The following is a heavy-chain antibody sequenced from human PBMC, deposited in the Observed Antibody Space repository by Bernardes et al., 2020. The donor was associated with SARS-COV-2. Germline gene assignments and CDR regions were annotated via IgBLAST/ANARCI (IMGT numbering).Heavy chain of an antibody. CDR2: INHSGST. J-gene: IGHJ5*02. D-gene: IGHD6-19*01. V-gene: IGHV4-34*01. CDR1: GGSFSGYY. CDR3: ARPRGSGFMRWFDP. Sequence: SETLSLTCAVYGGSFSGYYWSWIRQPPGKGLEWIGEINHSGSTNYNPSLKSRVTISVDTSKNQFSLKLNSVTAADTAVYYCARPRGSGFMRWFDPWGQGTLVTVSS.